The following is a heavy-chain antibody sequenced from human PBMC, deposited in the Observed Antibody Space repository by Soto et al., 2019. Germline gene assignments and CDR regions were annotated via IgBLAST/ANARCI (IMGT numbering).Heavy chain of an antibody. V-gene: IGHV5-51*01. J-gene: IGHJ4*02. CDR3: ARPARQDTVAGDY. Sequence: GESLKISCRGSGYDFNTNWFGWVRQLPGRGLEWVGIMYPGDSDTRYNPSLQGHVTLSVDVTVSTAFLQWRSLETSDTGMYFCARPARQDTVAGDYWGQGTLVTVSS. CDR2: MYPGDSDT. CDR1: GYDFNTNW. D-gene: IGHD5-12*01.